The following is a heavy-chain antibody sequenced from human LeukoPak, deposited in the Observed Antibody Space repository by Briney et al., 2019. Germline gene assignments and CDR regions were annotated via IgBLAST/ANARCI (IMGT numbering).Heavy chain of an antibody. Sequence: GASVKVSCKASGYTFTNYGISWVRQAPGLGLEWMGWISGYNGNTNFAQKFQGRVTMTTDTSTSTACMELRSLRSDDTAVYYCGRQVDTTMALPDYWGQGTLVTVSS. CDR3: GRQVDTTMALPDY. J-gene: IGHJ4*02. D-gene: IGHD5-18*01. V-gene: IGHV1-18*01. CDR1: GYTFTNYG. CDR2: ISGYNGNT.